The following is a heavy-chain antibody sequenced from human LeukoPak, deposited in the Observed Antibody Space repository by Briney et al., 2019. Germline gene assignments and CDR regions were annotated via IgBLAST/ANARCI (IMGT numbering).Heavy chain of an antibody. CDR2: IGTAGDT. D-gene: IGHD5-12*01. J-gene: IGHJ2*01. V-gene: IGHV3-13*03. Sequence: GGSLRLSCAACGFTFSSYDMHWVRQATGKGLEWVSSIGTAGDTYYQGSVKGQFTISRENAKNSMYLQMNSLSAWDTAVYYCARVRKYSGYYSWYFDLWGRGTLVTVSS. CDR1: GFTFSSYD. CDR3: ARVRKYSGYYSWYFDL.